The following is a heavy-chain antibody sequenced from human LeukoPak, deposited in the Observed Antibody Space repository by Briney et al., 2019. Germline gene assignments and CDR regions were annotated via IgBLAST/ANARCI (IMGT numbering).Heavy chain of an antibody. D-gene: IGHD3-3*01. CDR2: IYYSGST. Sequence: PSETLSLTCTVSGGSISSSVYYWGWIRQPPGKGLEWIGSIYYSGSTYYNPSLKSRVAISVDTSKNQFALKLTSVTAADTAVYYCARLHSRVLLGDYWGQGTLVTVSS. J-gene: IGHJ4*02. V-gene: IGHV4-39*01. CDR3: ARLHSRVLLGDY. CDR1: GGSISSSVYY.